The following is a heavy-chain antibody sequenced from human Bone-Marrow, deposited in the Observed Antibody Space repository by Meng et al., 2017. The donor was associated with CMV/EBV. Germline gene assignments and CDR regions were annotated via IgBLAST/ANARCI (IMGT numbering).Heavy chain of an antibody. D-gene: IGHD6-13*01. CDR1: GFTFSSYD. Sequence: GESLKISCAASGFTFSSYDMHWVRQATGKGLEWVSAIGTAGDTYYPGSVKGRFTISRENAKNSLYLQTNSLRAEDTAVYYCARGRMTAASLAYWGQGTMVTVSS. V-gene: IGHV3-13*01. CDR2: IGTAGDT. J-gene: IGHJ4*02. CDR3: ARGRMTAASLAY.